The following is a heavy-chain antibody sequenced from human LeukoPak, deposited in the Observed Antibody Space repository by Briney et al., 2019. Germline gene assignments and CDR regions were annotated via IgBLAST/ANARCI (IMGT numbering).Heavy chain of an antibody. Sequence: PSETLSLTCTVSGGSISNSNYYWGWVRQPPGKGLEWIGTIYYSGNTYYNPPLKSRVTISVDTSKNQSSLRLSSVTAADTAVYFCMRHEEEDGYNAKPFDFWGQGTLVTVSS. D-gene: IGHD5-24*01. CDR3: MRHEEEDGYNAKPFDF. CDR2: IYYSGNT. CDR1: GGSISNSNYY. V-gene: IGHV4-39*01. J-gene: IGHJ4*02.